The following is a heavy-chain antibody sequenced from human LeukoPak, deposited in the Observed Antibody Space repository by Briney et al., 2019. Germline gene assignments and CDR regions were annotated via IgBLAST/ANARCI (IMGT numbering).Heavy chain of an antibody. CDR3: ANTATALTTFYYGMDV. CDR2: ISGSGGST. Sequence: PGGSLRLSCAASGFTFSSYAMSWVRQAPGKGLEWVSTISGSGGSTYYADSVKGRFTISRDNSKNTLYLQMNSLRAEDTAVYYCANTATALTTFYYGMDVWGQGTTVTVSS. D-gene: IGHD4-11*01. V-gene: IGHV3-23*01. J-gene: IGHJ6*02. CDR1: GFTFSSYA.